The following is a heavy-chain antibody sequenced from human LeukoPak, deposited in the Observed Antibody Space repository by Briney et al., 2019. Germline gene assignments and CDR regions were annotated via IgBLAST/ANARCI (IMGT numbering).Heavy chain of an antibody. CDR2: IYSGGST. J-gene: IGHJ4*02. CDR3: AKDSLWFGELFGYFDY. Sequence: GGSLRLSCAASEFSVGSNYMTWVRQAPGKGLEWVSLIYSGGSTYYADSVKGRFTISRDNSKNTLYLQMNSLRAEDTAVYYCAKDSLWFGELFGYFDYWGQGTLVTVSS. D-gene: IGHD3-10*01. CDR1: EFSVGSNY. V-gene: IGHV3-66*02.